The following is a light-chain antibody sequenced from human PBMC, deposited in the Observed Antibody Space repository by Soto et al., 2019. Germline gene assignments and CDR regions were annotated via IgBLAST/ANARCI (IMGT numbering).Light chain of an antibody. CDR1: QSVSSN. V-gene: IGKV3-15*01. J-gene: IGKJ1*01. Sequence: EIVMTQSPPTLSVSPGERATLSCRASQSVSSNLAWYQQKPGQAPRLLIYGASTRATGIPARFSGSGSGTEFTLTISSLQSEDFAVYYCQQYGTWWTFGQGTKVEIK. CDR3: QQYGTWWT. CDR2: GAS.